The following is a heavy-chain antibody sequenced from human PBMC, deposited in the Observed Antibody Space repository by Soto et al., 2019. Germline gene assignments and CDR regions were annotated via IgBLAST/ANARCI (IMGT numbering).Heavy chain of an antibody. V-gene: IGHV3-23*01. Sequence: GGSLRLSCAVSGFTPTTTPLSWVRQPPGKGLEWVTTISGAASRTYYVDSVKGRFFISRDNSKNTLTLQMNNLTLDDAAVYYCATSFRCFDNWGQGTRVTVSS. CDR3: ATSFRCFDN. CDR1: GFTPTTTP. CDR2: ISGAASRT. J-gene: IGHJ4*02.